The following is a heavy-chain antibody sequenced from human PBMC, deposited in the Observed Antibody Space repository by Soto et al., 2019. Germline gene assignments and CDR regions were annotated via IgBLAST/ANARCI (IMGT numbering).Heavy chain of an antibody. CDR1: GFTFANYA. Sequence: PGGSLRLSCAASGFTFANYAMGWVRQAPGKGLEWVSSIVPSGGRTFYADSAKGRFTISRDNSNNTLYLQMRSLRAEDSAMYYCVKDIEVLSTIFDSWGQGTLVTVSS. V-gene: IGHV3-23*01. J-gene: IGHJ5*01. D-gene: IGHD1-26*01. CDR3: VKDIEVLSTIFDS. CDR2: IVPSGGRT.